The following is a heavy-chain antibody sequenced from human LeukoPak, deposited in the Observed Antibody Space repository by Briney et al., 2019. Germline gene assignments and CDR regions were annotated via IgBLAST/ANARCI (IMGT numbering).Heavy chain of an antibody. CDR2: ISWNSGSI. CDR1: GFTFDDYA. Sequence: PGGSLRLSCAASGFTFDDYAMHWVRQAPGKGLEWVSGISWNSGSIGYADSVKGRFTISRDTAKNSLYLQMNSLRAEDTALYYCAKDRGSSGWYDSGYDYWGQGTLVTVSS. V-gene: IGHV3-9*01. CDR3: AKDRGSSGWYDSGYDY. J-gene: IGHJ4*02. D-gene: IGHD6-19*01.